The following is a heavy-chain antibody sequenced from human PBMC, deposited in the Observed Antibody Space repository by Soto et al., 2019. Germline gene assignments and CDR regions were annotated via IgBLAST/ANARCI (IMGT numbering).Heavy chain of an antibody. CDR2: VSGRGGST. J-gene: IGHJ6*01. CDR3: AKDSTVTTSLYFYYYGFDV. D-gene: IGHD4-17*01. V-gene: IGHV3-23*01. Sequence: VQLLESGGGLVQPGGSLRLACTASGFTFNHYAMSWVRQAPGKGLEWASAVSGRGGSTKYADSVKGRFIISRDNSYSTLYLQMDSLRGEDTAVYYCAKDSTVTTSLYFYYYGFDVWGQGTTVTVSS. CDR1: GFTFNHYA.